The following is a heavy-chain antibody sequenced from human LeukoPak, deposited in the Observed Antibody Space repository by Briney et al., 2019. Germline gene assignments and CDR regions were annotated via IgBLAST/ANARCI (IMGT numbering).Heavy chain of an antibody. J-gene: IGHJ5*02. D-gene: IGHD4-23*01. V-gene: IGHV4-39*01. CDR3: ARIKKIRWHNNWFDP. Sequence: PSETLSLTCTVSGGSITTSIYYWGWIRQPPGKGLECIESIYYSGSTDYNPSLKSRVTISIDTSKNQFSLNLTSVTAADTAVYYCARIKKIRWHNNWFDPWGQGILVTVSS. CDR2: IYYSGST. CDR1: GGSITTSIYY.